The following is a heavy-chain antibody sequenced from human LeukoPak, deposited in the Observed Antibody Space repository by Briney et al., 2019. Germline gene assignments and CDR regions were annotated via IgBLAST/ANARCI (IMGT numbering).Heavy chain of an antibody. V-gene: IGHV4-59*01. J-gene: IGHJ4*02. D-gene: IGHD4-23*01. CDR1: GGSISNYY. CDR2: IYYSGST. Sequence: SETLSLICTVSGGSISNYYWSWIRQPPGKGLEWIGYIYYSGSTNYNPSLKSRVTISVDTSKNQFSLKLSSVTAADTAVYYCARGARWTDYWGQGTLVTVSS. CDR3: ARGARWTDY.